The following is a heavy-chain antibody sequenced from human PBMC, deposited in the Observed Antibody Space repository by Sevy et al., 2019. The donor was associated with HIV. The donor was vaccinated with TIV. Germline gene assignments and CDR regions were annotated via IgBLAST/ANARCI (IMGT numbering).Heavy chain of an antibody. CDR1: GYTFTTYG. D-gene: IGHD6-19*01. J-gene: IGHJ5*02. Sequence: ASVKVSCKASGYTFTTYGITWVRQAPGQGLEWMGWISTYNSMRNSAQKLQDRVTMTTDTSTSTAYMELRSLTSDDTAVYYLAGSTQVAGRNNWFDPGARELWSPSPQ. V-gene: IGHV1-18*01. CDR2: ISTYNSMR. CDR3: AGSTQVAGRNNWFDP.